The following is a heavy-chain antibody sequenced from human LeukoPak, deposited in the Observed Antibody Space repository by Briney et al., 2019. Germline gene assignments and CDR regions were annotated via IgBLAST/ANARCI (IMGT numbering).Heavy chain of an antibody. D-gene: IGHD5-18*01. CDR3: ARDPGADTAMANNWFDP. J-gene: IGHJ5*02. V-gene: IGHV1-18*01. CDR2: ISAYNGNT. CDR1: GYTFTSYG. Sequence: ASVKVSCKASGYTFTSYGISWVRQAPGQGLEWMGWISAYNGNTNYAQRLQGRVTMTTDTSTSTAYMELRSLRSDDTAVYYCARDPGADTAMANNWFDPWGQGTLVTVSS.